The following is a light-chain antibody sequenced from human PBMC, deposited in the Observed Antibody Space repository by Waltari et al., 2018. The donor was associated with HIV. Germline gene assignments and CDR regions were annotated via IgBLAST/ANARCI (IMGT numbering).Light chain of an antibody. Sequence: DIQMTQSPSSVSASVGDRVTITCRASQAISSWLAWYQQKPGQAPKLLIFGTSSLPSGVPSRFSGGGSGTDFTLTISSLQPEDSATYFCQQADTFPLTFGGGTKVEI. V-gene: IGKV1D-12*01. CDR2: GTS. CDR3: QQADTFPLT. CDR1: QAISSW. J-gene: IGKJ4*01.